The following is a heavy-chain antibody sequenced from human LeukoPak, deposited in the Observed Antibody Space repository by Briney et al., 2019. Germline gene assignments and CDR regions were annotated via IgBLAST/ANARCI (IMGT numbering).Heavy chain of an antibody. D-gene: IGHD3-9*01. CDR1: GFSFHGYA. V-gene: IGHV3-23*01. Sequence: GGSLRLSCAASGFSFHGYALTGARQAPGKGLEWVSSITYNGAATYYLDSVKARFTISRDNSRSTLYLQMDSLTAEDTALYYCTKNGLYFDGSTHIYYFDSWGQGTLVAVSS. CDR3: TKNGLYFDGSTHIYYFDS. CDR2: ITYNGAAT. J-gene: IGHJ4*02.